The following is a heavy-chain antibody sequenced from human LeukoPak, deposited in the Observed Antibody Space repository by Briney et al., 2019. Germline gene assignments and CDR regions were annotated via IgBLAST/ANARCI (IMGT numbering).Heavy chain of an antibody. D-gene: IGHD1-14*01. CDR3: AHPSRTYYYYAMDV. J-gene: IGHJ6*02. Sequence: SVKVSCKASRGTFSSYAISWVRQAPGQGLEWMGVIIPIFGTTNYAQKFQGRVTITADESTSTAYTELSSLRSEDTAVYYCAHPSRTYYYYAMDVWGQGTTVTVSS. CDR2: IIPIFGTT. CDR1: RGTFSSYA. V-gene: IGHV1-69*13.